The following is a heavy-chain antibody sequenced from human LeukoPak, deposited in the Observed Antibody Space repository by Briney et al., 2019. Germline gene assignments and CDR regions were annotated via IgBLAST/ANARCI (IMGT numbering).Heavy chain of an antibody. CDR1: GFTFSSYG. CDR2: ISGSGDST. D-gene: IGHD1-26*01. Sequence: PGGSLRLSCAGSGFTFSSYGMSWVRQAPGKGLEWVSVISGSGDSTYYADSVKGRFTISRDNSKNTLYLQMNSLRAEDTAVYYCAKQWGGSDVGVFDWWGQGTLVTVSS. V-gene: IGHV3-23*01. CDR3: AKQWGGSDVGVFDW. J-gene: IGHJ4*02.